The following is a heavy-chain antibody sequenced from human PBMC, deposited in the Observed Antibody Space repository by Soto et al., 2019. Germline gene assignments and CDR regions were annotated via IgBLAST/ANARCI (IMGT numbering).Heavy chain of an antibody. V-gene: IGHV1-69*01. CDR3: ARGATAMVRADYGMDV. Sequence: QVQLVQSGAEVKKPGSSVKVSCKASGGTFSSYAISWVRQAPGQGLEWMGGSIPIFGTANYAQKFQGRVTITADESTSTAYMELSSLRSEDTAVYYCARGATAMVRADYGMDVWGQGTTVTVSS. D-gene: IGHD5-18*01. J-gene: IGHJ6*02. CDR1: GGTFSSYA. CDR2: SIPIFGTA.